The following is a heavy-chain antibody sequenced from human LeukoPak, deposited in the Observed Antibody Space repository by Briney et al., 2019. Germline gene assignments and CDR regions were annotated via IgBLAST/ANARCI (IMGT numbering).Heavy chain of an antibody. CDR1: GYTFSGYY. CDR3: ARGGSAKYSSGWAH. J-gene: IGHJ4*02. D-gene: IGHD6-19*01. CDR2: IKPNSGGT. Sequence: ASVKVSCKASGYTFSGYYMHWVRQAPGQGLEWMGWIKPNSGGTNYAQKFQGRVTMTRDTSISTAYMELSRLRSDDTAVYYCARGGSAKYSSGWAHWGQGTLVTVSS. V-gene: IGHV1-2*02.